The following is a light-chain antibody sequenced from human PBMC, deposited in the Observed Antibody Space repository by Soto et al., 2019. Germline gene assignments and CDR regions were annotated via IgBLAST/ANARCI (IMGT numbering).Light chain of an antibody. V-gene: IGKV3-15*01. CDR3: QQYNNWWT. CDR1: QSVSSY. J-gene: IGKJ1*01. Sequence: EIVLTQSPGTLSLSPGGRATLSCRASQSVSSYLAWYQQKPGQAPRLLIYGASTRATGIPARFSGSGSGTEFTLTISSLQSEDFAVYYCQQYNNWWTFGQGTKVDIK. CDR2: GAS.